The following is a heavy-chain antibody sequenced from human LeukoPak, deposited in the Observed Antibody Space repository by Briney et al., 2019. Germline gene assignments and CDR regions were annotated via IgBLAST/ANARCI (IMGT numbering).Heavy chain of an antibody. J-gene: IGHJ3*02. Sequence: SETLSLTCAVSGGSISSYYWSWIRQPPGKGLEWIGYIYYSGSTNYNPSLKSRVAISADTSKNQFSLKLSSVTAADTAVYYCARGPPNDAFNIWGQGTVVIVSS. CDR3: ARGPPNDAFNI. V-gene: IGHV4-59*08. CDR2: IYYSGST. CDR1: GGSISSYY.